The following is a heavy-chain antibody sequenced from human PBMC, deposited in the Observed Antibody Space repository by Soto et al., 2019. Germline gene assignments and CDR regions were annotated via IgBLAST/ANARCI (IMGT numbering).Heavy chain of an antibody. Sequence: QLQLQESGPGLVKPSETLSLTCTVSGGSISSSSYYWGWIRQPPGKGLEWIGSIYYSRCTYYNPSLKRRVTLSVDTSKSHFYLKLSSVTAADTAVYYCAREFHPVVTVDYWGQGTLVTVSS. CDR3: AREFHPVVTVDY. CDR2: IYYSRCT. D-gene: IGHD2-15*01. J-gene: IGHJ4*02. CDR1: GGSISSSSYY. V-gene: IGHV4-39*02.